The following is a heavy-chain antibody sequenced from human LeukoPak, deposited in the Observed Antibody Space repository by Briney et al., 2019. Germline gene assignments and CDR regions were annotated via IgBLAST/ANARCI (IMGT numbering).Heavy chain of an antibody. J-gene: IGHJ4*02. CDR2: IIPIFGTA. CDR3: ARGTPYYYDSSGYDY. D-gene: IGHD3-22*01. CDR1: GGTFSSYA. V-gene: IGHV1-69*13. Sequence: SVNVSCKASGGTFSSYAISWVRQAPGQGLEWMGGIIPIFGTANYAQKFQGRVTITADESTSTAYMELSSLRSEDTAVYYCARGTPYYYDSSGYDYWGQGTLVTVSS.